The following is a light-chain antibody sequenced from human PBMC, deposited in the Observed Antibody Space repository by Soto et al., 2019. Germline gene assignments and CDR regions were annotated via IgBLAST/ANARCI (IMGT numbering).Light chain of an antibody. CDR2: GNT. V-gene: IGLV1-40*01. CDR3: QSYDSSLSGYV. Sequence: QPVLTQPPSVSGAPGQRVTISCTGSSSNTGAGYDVHWYQQLPGTAPKLLIFGNTNRPSGVPDRFSGSKSGTSASLAITGLQAEDEAEYYCQSYDSSLSGYVFGTGTKLTVL. CDR1: SSNTGAGYD. J-gene: IGLJ1*01.